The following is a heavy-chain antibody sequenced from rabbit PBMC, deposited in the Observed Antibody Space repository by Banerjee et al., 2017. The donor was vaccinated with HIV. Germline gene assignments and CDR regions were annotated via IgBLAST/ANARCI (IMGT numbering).Heavy chain of an antibody. Sequence: QLVESGGGLVTLGGSLKLSCKASGIDFSTYGISWVRQAPGKGLEWIACIYPGFGITNYASWVNGRFTISRDNAQNTLYLQLNSLTAADTATYFCVRDSSGWGADLWGPGTLVTVS. CDR3: VRDSSGWGADL. D-gene: IGHD4-1*01. J-gene: IGHJ4*01. V-gene: IGHV1S7*01. CDR1: GIDFSTYG. CDR2: IYPGFGIT.